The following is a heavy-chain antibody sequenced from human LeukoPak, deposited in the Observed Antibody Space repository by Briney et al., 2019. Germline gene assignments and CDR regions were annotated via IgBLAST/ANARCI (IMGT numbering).Heavy chain of an antibody. Sequence: GGSLRPSCAASGFTFRDYYISWIRQAPGKGLEWIAYISSSGSTTYYGDSVKGRFTISRDNAKNSLSLQMNSLRADDTAVYYCARRSTVPNNYYLDYWSQGALVTVSS. CDR1: GFTFRDYY. CDR2: ISSSGSTT. D-gene: IGHD1-1*01. J-gene: IGHJ4*02. V-gene: IGHV3-11*01. CDR3: ARRSTVPNNYYLDY.